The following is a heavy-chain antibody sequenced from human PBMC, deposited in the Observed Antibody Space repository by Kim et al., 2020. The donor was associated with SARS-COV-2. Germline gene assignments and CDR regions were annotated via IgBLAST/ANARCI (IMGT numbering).Heavy chain of an antibody. CDR1: GYSFTSYL. CDR3: ARQVYCSSTSCYSTFDY. CDR2: IYPDDSDT. Sequence: GESLKISCKGSGYSFTSYLIVWVRQMPGKGLEWMGVIYPDDSDTRYSPSFQGQVTISADKSISTAYLQWSSLKASDTAMYYCARQVYCSSTSCYSTFDYWGQGTLVTVSS. D-gene: IGHD2-2*01. V-gene: IGHV5-51*01. J-gene: IGHJ4*02.